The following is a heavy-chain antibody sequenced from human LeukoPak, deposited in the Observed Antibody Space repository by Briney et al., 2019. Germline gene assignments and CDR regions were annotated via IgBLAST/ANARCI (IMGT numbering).Heavy chain of an antibody. CDR3: ARTGGGSCSGGSCYLLYGMDV. Sequence: PSETLSLTCTVSGGSISSSSYYWGWIRQPPGKGLEWIGYMFYSGSTYYNPSFKSGVTISVDTSKNQFSLKLSAVNAADTAVYYCARTGGGSCSGGSCYLLYGMDVWGQGTTVTVSS. D-gene: IGHD2-15*01. V-gene: IGHV4-31*03. CDR1: GGSISSSSYY. CDR2: MFYSGST. J-gene: IGHJ6*02.